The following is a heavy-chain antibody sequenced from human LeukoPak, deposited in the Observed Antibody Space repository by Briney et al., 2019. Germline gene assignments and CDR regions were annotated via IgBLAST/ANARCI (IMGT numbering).Heavy chain of an antibody. CDR2: MSRSGDST. CDR1: GFTFSTYA. CDR3: AKEGLVVPAAISSPRWYYFDY. V-gene: IGHV3-23*01. Sequence: PGGSLRLSCAASGFTFSTYAMTWVRQAPGKGLEWVSTMSRSGDSTYYADSVKGRFTISRDNSKNTLYLQMNSLRAEDTAVYYCAKEGLVVPAAISSPRWYYFDYWGQGTLVTVSS. J-gene: IGHJ4*02. D-gene: IGHD2-2*01.